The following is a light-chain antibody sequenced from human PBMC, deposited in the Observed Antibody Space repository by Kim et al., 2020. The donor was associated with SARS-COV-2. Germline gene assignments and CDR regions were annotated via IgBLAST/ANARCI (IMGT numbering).Light chain of an antibody. CDR3: VQGTHWPVT. Sequence: PASNSCSSSHSLVYSDGNTYLNLFHQRPGQSPRRLIYEVSNRDAVVPDRFTGSGAGTDFTLQIRRVEAEDVGIYYCVQGTHWPVTFGPGAKVGIK. CDR2: EVS. V-gene: IGKV2-30*01. J-gene: IGKJ3*01. CDR1: HSLVYSDGNTY.